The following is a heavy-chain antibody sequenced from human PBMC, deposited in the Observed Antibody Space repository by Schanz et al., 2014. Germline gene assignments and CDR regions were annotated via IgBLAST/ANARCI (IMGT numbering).Heavy chain of an antibody. CDR3: ARIGGSVFDY. V-gene: IGHV3-7*03. CDR1: GFSFTTYA. Sequence: EVQLAESGGGLVQPGGSLRLSCASSGFSFTTYAMSWVRQAPGKGLEWVANIKEDGSVKDYVDSVKGRFTISRDNSKNSLYLQMNSLRAEDTAVYYCARIGGSVFDYWAQGTLVTVSS. D-gene: IGHD3-10*01. J-gene: IGHJ4*02. CDR2: IKEDGSVK.